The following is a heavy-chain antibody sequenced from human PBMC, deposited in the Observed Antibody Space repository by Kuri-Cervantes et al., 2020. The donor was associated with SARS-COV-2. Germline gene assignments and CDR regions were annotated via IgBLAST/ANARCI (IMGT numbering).Heavy chain of an antibody. CDR1: GYSISSGYY. CDR2: IYHSGST. D-gene: IGHD2-2*01. V-gene: IGHV4-38-2*02. CDR3: ARVGYCSSTSCSLFDY. Sequence: SETLSLTCTVSGYSISSGYYWGWIRQHPGKGLEWIGSIYHSGSTYYNPSLKSRVTISVDTSKNQFSLKLSSVTAADTAVYYCARVGYCSSTSCSLFDYWGQGTLVTVSS. J-gene: IGHJ4*02.